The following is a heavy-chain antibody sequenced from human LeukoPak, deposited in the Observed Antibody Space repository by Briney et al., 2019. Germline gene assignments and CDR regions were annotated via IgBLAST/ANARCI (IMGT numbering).Heavy chain of an antibody. Sequence: GGSLRLSCAASGFTFSSYWMSWVRQAPGKGLEWVANIKQDGSEKYYVDSVKGRFTISRDNAKNSLYLQMNSLKTEDTAVYYCTTDHIPDYYYYMDVWGKGTTVTISS. CDR2: IKQDGSEK. CDR1: GFTFSSYW. CDR3: TTDHIPDYYYYMDV. D-gene: IGHD2-21*01. V-gene: IGHV3-7*03. J-gene: IGHJ6*03.